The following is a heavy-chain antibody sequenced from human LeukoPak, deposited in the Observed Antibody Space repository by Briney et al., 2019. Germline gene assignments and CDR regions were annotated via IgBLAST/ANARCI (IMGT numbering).Heavy chain of an antibody. CDR1: GGPIISYY. J-gene: IGHJ4*02. CDR3: ARSLPGAIGAADF. V-gene: IGHV4-59*01. Sequence: SETLSLTFTVSGGPIISYYWSWIRPPPGKGLEGIAYTHSSGNTGYNPSLKSRVTISLDTSKNHFSLKVTSMTAADTGVYYCARSLPGAIGAADFWGQGTLVTVSS. CDR2: THSSGNT. D-gene: IGHD3-3*01.